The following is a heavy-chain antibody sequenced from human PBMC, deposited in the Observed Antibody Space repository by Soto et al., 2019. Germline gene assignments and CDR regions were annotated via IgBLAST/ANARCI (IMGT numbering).Heavy chain of an antibody. D-gene: IGHD2-2*01. CDR2: IWYDGSNK. CDR3: ARDSCSSTSCLLDI. V-gene: IGHV3-33*01. CDR1: GFTFSSYG. J-gene: IGHJ3*02. Sequence: GGSLRLSCAASGFTFSSYGMHWVRQAPGKGLEWVAVIWYDGSNKYYADSVKGRFTISKDNSKNTLYLQMNSLRAEDTAVYYCARDSCSSTSCLLDIWGQGTMVTVSS.